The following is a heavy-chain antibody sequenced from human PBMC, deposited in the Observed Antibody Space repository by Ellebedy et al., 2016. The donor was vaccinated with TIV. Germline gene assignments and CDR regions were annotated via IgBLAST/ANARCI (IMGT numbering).Heavy chain of an antibody. J-gene: IGHJ4*02. Sequence: GESLKISCTASGFTVGNNYMNWLRQAPGKGLEWVSLIYSGGDTVYADSVKGRFTISRDSSKNTLYLQMNSLRAEDTAVYYCAQDPPGIAASGPYKWGQGTLVTVSS. CDR1: GFTVGNNY. CDR3: AQDPPGIAASGPYK. CDR2: IYSGGDT. D-gene: IGHD6-13*01. V-gene: IGHV3-53*01.